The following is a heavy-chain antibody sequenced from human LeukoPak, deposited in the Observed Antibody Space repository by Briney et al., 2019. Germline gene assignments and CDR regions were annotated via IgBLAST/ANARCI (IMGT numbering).Heavy chain of an antibody. CDR2: VWYDETNK. D-gene: IGHD6-6*01. J-gene: IGHJ4*02. CDR3: AKPGGGSSIGY. CDR1: GFTFSSYG. Sequence: PGGSLRLSCAASGFTFSSYGMHWVRQAQKKGRKWVAFVWYDETNKYYADSVKGRFTISRDNSKNTLYLQMNSLRADDTAVYYCAKPGGGSSIGYWGQGTPVTVFS. V-gene: IGHV3-30*02.